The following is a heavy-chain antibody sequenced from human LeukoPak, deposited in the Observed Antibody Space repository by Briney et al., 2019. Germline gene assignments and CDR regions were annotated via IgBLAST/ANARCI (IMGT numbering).Heavy chain of an antibody. CDR3: ARRGDVYNYAWY. Sequence: GESLKISCKGSGYRFTSYWIGWVRQMPGKGLEWMGIIYPGDSDTRYSPAFQGQVTISADKSRNVAYLQWSSLKASDTAMYYCARRGDVYNYAWYWGQGTLVIVSS. CDR1: GYRFTSYW. D-gene: IGHD5-24*01. CDR2: IYPGDSDT. V-gene: IGHV5-51*01. J-gene: IGHJ4*02.